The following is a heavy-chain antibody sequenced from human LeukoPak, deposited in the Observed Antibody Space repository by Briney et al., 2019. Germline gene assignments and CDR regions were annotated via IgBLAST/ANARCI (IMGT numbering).Heavy chain of an antibody. CDR3: AELGITMVGGV. Sequence: GGSLRLSCAASGFTFSSYGMSWVRQAPGKGLEWVSAISGSGGSTYYADSVKGRFTISRDNAKNSLYLQMNSLRAEDTAVYYCAELGITMVGGVWGKGTTVTISS. D-gene: IGHD3-10*02. J-gene: IGHJ6*04. V-gene: IGHV3-23*01. CDR2: ISGSGGST. CDR1: GFTFSSYG.